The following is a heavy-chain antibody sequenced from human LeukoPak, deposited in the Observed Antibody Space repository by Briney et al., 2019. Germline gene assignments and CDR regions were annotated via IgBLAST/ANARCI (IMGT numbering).Heavy chain of an antibody. CDR2: ISAYNGNT. D-gene: IGHD3-22*01. V-gene: IGHV1-18*01. J-gene: IGHJ4*02. CDR1: GYTFTSYG. Sequence: GASVKVSCKASGYTFTSYGISWVRQAPGQGLEWMGWISAYNGNTNYAQKLQGRVTMTTDTSTSTAYMELRSLRSDDTAVYYCARGRLDSSSWHGPDYYDSSGYYYWGQGTLVTVSS. CDR3: ARGRLDSSSWHGPDYYDSSGYYY.